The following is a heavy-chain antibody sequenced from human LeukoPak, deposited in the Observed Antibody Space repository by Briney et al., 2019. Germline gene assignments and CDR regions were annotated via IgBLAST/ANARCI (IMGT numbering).Heavy chain of an antibody. CDR3: ARDPGPNYYDSLYFQH. Sequence: ASVKVSCEASGYTFTSYYMHWVRQAPGQGLEWMGIINPSGGSTSYAQKFQGRVTMTRDTSTSTVYMELSSLRSEDTAVYYCARDPGPNYYDSLYFQHWGQGTLVTVSS. J-gene: IGHJ1*01. D-gene: IGHD3-22*01. V-gene: IGHV1-46*01. CDR2: INPSGGST. CDR1: GYTFTSYY.